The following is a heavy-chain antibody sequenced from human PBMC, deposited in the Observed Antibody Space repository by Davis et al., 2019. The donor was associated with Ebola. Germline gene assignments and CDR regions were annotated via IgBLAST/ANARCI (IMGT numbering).Heavy chain of an antibody. D-gene: IGHD3-16*01. CDR2: FDPKYGEP. CDR3: SVGGQDGGFDY. CDR1: GYTLTELS. V-gene: IGHV1-24*01. Sequence: AALVKVSCKVSGYTLTELSMHWVRQAPGKGLEWMGNFDPKYGEPIYAQKFQGRLTVTEDRSSHTAYMELKRLKSEDTAIYYCSVGGQDGGFDYWGQGTLVTVSS. J-gene: IGHJ4*02.